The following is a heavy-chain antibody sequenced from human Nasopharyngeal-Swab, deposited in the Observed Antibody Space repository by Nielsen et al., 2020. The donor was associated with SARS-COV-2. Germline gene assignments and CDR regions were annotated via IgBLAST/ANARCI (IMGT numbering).Heavy chain of an antibody. Sequence: GGSLRLSCAASGFTFSSYSMNWVRQAPGKGLEWVSYISSSSSTIYYADSVKGRFTISRDNAKNSLYLQMNSLRAGDTAVYYCARASSSNDGAFDIWGQGTMVTVSS. CDR3: ARASSSNDGAFDI. CDR1: GFTFSSYS. V-gene: IGHV3-48*01. D-gene: IGHD1-1*01. CDR2: ISSSSSTI. J-gene: IGHJ3*02.